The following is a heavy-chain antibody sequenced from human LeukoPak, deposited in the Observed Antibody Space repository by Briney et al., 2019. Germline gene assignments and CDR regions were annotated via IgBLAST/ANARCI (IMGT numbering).Heavy chain of an antibody. Sequence: SETLSLTCTVSGGSISSSSYYWGWIRQPPGKGLEWIVSIYYSGSTYYNPSLKSRVTISVDTSKNQFSLKLSSVTAAETAVYYCASIVVVVAAEGYWGQGTLVTVSS. J-gene: IGHJ4*02. CDR1: GGSISSSSYY. V-gene: IGHV4-39*01. CDR2: IYYSGST. CDR3: ASIVVVVAAEGY. D-gene: IGHD2-15*01.